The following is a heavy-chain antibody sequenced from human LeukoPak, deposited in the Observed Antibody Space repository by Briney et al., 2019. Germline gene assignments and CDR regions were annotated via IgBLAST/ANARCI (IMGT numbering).Heavy chain of an antibody. D-gene: IGHD4-17*01. V-gene: IGHV4-38-2*02. CDR1: NYSISTDYY. CDR3: AREPLMTTVTTYYFDY. CDR2: MYHSGST. J-gene: IGHJ4*02. Sequence: PSETLSLTCTVSNYSISTDYYWGWIRQPPGKGLEWIGTMYHSGSTYYNPSLKSRVTISVDTSKNQFSLKLSSVTAADTAVYYCAREPLMTTVTTYYFDYWGQGTLVTVSS.